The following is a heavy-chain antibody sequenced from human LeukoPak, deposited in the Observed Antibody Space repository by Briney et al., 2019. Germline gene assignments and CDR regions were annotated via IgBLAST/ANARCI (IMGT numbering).Heavy chain of an antibody. CDR2: ISYDGSNK. CDR3: ATHDYYDTTNDAFDI. D-gene: IGHD3-22*01. CDR1: GFTFSSYA. J-gene: IGHJ3*02. V-gene: IGHV3-30*04. Sequence: GRSLRLSCAASGFTFSSYAMHWVRQAPGKGLEWVAVISYDGSNKYYADSVKGRFTISRDNSKNTLYLQMNSLRAEDTAVYYCATHDYYDTTNDAFDIWGQGTMVTVSS.